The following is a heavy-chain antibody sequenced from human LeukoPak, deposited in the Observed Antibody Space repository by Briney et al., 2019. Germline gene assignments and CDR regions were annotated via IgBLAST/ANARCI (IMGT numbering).Heavy chain of an antibody. V-gene: IGHV5-51*01. CDR2: IYPGDSDT. Sequence: GESLQFSCKGSGYRFTSYWVGWVRQMPGKGLEWMGIIYPGDSDTRYSPSFQGQVTISADKSISTAYLQWSSLKASDTAMYFCARHHRGVVATIMDYAFDIWGQGTMVTVSS. CDR3: ARHHRGVVATIMDYAFDI. CDR1: GYRFTSYW. J-gene: IGHJ3*02. D-gene: IGHD5-12*01.